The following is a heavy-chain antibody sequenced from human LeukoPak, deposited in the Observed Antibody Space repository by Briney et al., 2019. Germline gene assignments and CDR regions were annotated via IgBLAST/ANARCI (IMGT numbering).Heavy chain of an antibody. J-gene: IGHJ4*02. CDR1: GFTFSSYW. D-gene: IGHD6-19*01. V-gene: IGHV3-7*01. CDR3: AGGSGWLINY. Sequence: SGGSLRLSCAASGFTFSSYWMNWVRQAPGKGLEWVAIIKQDGSEKFYVDSVKGRFSISRDNAKNSLYLQMSSLRAEDTAIYYCAGGSGWLINYWGQGTLVTVSS. CDR2: IKQDGSEK.